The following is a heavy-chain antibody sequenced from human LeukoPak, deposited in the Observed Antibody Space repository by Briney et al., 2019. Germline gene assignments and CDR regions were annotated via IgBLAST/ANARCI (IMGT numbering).Heavy chain of an antibody. CDR3: ARLYGDYGAFDY. CDR2: LGYAGHT. V-gene: IGHV4-39*01. J-gene: IGHJ4*02. CDR1: GGSISTNGFY. D-gene: IGHD4-17*01. Sequence: ASETLSLTGTVSGGSISTNGFYWAWIRQPPGEGLEWIGSLGYAGHTYYNSSLMSRLTISVDTSKNQFSLKLGSLPAADTAVYYCARLYGDYGAFDYWGQGILVTVSS.